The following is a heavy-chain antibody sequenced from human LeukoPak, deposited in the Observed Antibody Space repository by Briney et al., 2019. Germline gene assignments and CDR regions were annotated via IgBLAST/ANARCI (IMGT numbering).Heavy chain of an antibody. CDR1: GFIFSSYW. D-gene: IGHD1-1*01. CDR2: IKQEGSEK. V-gene: IGHV3-7*01. CDR3: ARASGSYFDY. J-gene: IGHJ4*02. Sequence: GGSLRLSCAASGFIFSSYWMSWVRQAPGKGLEWVANIKQEGSEKYYVDSVKGRFTISRDNAKKSLFPQMNSLRAEDTAVYYCARASGSYFDYWAQGTLVTVSS.